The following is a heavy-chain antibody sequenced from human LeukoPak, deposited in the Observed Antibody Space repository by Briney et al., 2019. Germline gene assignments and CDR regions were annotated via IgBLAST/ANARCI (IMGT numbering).Heavy chain of an antibody. V-gene: IGHV4-59*01. J-gene: IGHJ1*01. Sequence: PSETLSLTCTVSGGSISSYYWSWIRQPPGKGLEWIGYIYYSGSTNYNPSLKSRVTISVDTSKSQFSLKLSSVTAADTAVYYCARVRGSILDWGQGTLVTVSS. CDR3: ARVRGSILD. D-gene: IGHD1-26*01. CDR1: GGSISSYY. CDR2: IYYSGST.